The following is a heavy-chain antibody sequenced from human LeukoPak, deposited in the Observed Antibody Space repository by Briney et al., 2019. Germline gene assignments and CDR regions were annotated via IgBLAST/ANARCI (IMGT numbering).Heavy chain of an antibody. CDR1: GFTFSSYW. V-gene: IGHV3-15*07. Sequence: GGSLRLSCAASGFTFSSYWMNWVRQVPGKGLEWVGRIKSNTDGGTTDYAAPVKGRFTISRDDSKNTLYLQMNSLKTEDTAVYYCTTDERYSGGGSFDYWGQGTLVTVSS. CDR2: IKSNTDGGTT. D-gene: IGHD3-10*01. CDR3: TTDERYSGGGSFDY. J-gene: IGHJ4*02.